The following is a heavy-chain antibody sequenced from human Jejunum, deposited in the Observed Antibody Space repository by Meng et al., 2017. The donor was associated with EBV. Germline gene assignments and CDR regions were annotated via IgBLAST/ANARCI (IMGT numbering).Heavy chain of an antibody. CDR2: ITGSGDGT. Sequence: ELQLVESGGGLVQPGXXXXLSCLASGFTFSIYGMSWARQAPGKGLEWVSTITGSGDGTYYADSVKGRFTISRDNSKNTLFLQMNGLTAEDTAIYYCAKRSPVIQGVISYYFDYWGQGTLVTVSS. CDR3: AKRSPVIQGVISYYFDY. D-gene: IGHD3-10*01. V-gene: IGHV3-23*04. J-gene: IGHJ4*02. CDR1: GFTFSIYG.